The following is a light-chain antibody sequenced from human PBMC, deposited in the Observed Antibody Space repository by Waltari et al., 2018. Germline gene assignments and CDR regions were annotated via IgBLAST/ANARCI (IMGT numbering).Light chain of an antibody. J-gene: IGLJ3*02. CDR1: DSNPGKNV. Sequence: QSVLTQPPSASAPPGPRVTISCSGSDSNPGKNVVNWYQQFPGTAPKLLIYRNDLRPSGVPDRFSGSKSGTSGSLAISGLQSEDEADYYCATWDDSLLGGRWVFGGGTKLTVL. CDR2: RND. V-gene: IGLV1-44*01. CDR3: ATWDDSLLGGRWV.